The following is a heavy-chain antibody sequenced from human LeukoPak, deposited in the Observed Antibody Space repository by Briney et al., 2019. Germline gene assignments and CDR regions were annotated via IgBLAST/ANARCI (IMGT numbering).Heavy chain of an antibody. V-gene: IGHV4-59*12. J-gene: IGHJ3*02. Sequence: PSETLSLTCTVSGGSISSYYWSWIRQPPGKGLEWIGYIYHSGSTYYNPSLKSRVTISVDRSKNQFSLKLSSVTAADTAVYYCASPKGYSTPDAFDIWGQGTMVTVSS. CDR1: GGSISSYY. CDR3: ASPKGYSTPDAFDI. D-gene: IGHD6-13*01. CDR2: IYHSGST.